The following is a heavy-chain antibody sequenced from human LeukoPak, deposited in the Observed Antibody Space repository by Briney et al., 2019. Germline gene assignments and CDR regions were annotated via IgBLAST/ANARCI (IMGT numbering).Heavy chain of an antibody. Sequence: PSDTLSLTCTVSGASINSHYWSWIRQPAGKGLEGIGRIYISGSTNYNSSLQSQVTMSVDTSKTQFSLKLTSVTAADTAVYYCARALNPLPGTYYFDYWGQGTLVTVSS. J-gene: IGHJ4*02. CDR1: GASINSHY. CDR2: IYISGST. D-gene: IGHD2-15*01. CDR3: ARALNPLPGTYYFDY. V-gene: IGHV4-4*07.